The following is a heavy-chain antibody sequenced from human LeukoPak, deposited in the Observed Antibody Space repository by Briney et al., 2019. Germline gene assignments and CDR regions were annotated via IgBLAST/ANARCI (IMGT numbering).Heavy chain of an antibody. CDR1: GGSLRGYY. V-gene: IGHV4-34*01. CDR2: INHSGST. Sequence: SETLSLTCAVYGGSLRGYYWSWLRQPPGKGLEWIGEINHSGSTNYNPSLKSRVTISVDTSKNQFSLKLSSVTAADTAVYYCSRENGAFSPFGYWGQGILVTVLS. CDR3: SRENGAFSPFGY. D-gene: IGHD2-8*01. J-gene: IGHJ4*02.